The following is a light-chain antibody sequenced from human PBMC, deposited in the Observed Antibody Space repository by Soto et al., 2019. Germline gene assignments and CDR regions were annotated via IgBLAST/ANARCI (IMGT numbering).Light chain of an antibody. CDR3: CSYAGSKTFT. J-gene: IGLJ2*01. CDR1: SSDVGNYNL. V-gene: IGLV2-23*02. CDR2: ATS. Sequence: QSALTQPASVSGSPGQSITISCTGTSSDVGNYNLVSWYQQHPGKAPKLIIYATSKRPSGVSNRYSGSKSGNTASLSISGLQAEDEANYSCCSYAGSKTFTFGGGTK.